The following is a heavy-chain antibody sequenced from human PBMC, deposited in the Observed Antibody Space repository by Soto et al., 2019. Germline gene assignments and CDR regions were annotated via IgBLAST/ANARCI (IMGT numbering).Heavy chain of an antibody. CDR1: GGSISSYF. CDR2: IYYRGST. V-gene: IGHV4-59*01. CDR3: ARARYFDWLINDY. Sequence: SETLSLTCTVSGGSISSYFWSWIRQPPGKGLEWIGYIYYRGSTNYNPSLKSRVTISLDTSKNQFSLRLSSATAADTAVYYCARARYFDWLINDYWGQGTLVTVSS. J-gene: IGHJ4*02. D-gene: IGHD3-9*01.